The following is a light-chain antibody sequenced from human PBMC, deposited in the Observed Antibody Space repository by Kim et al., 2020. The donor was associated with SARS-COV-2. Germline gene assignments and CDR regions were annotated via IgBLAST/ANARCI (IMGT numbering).Light chain of an antibody. CDR2: YDD. CDR3: AAWDDRLNGHV. J-gene: IGLJ1*01. V-gene: IGLV1-36*01. CDR1: SSNIGNNA. Sequence: QSVLTQPPSVSEAPRQRVTISCSGSSSNIGNNAVNWYQQLPGKAPKLLIYYDDLLPSGVSDRFSGSKSGTSASLAISGLQSEDEADYYCAAWDDRLNGHVFGTGTQLTVL.